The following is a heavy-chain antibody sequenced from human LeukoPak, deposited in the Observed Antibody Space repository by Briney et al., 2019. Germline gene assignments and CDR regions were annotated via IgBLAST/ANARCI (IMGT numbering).Heavy chain of an antibody. D-gene: IGHD2-15*01. J-gene: IGHJ4*02. CDR1: GFTVSSYY. CDR3: ARLYCSGGSCYFP. V-gene: IGHV3-53*01. CDR2: IYTGGGR. Sequence: GGSLRLSCAASGFTVSSYYMNWVRQAPGKELEWVSVIYTGGGRYYADSVKGRFTISRDNAKNSLYLQMNSLRAEDTAVYYCARLYCSGGSCYFPWGQGTLVTVSS.